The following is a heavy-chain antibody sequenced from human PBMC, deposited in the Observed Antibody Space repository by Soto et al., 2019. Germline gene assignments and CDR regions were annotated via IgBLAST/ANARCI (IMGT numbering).Heavy chain of an antibody. CDR3: AKVSGYCSGGSCYNYYYYYYMDV. V-gene: IGHV3-23*01. J-gene: IGHJ6*03. Sequence: PGGSLRLSCAASGFTFSSYAMSWVRQAPGKGLEWVSAISGSGGSTYYADSVKGRFTISRDNSKNTLYLQMNSLRAEDTAVYYCAKVSGYCSGGSCYNYYYYYYMDVWGKGTTVTVSS. CDR2: ISGSGGST. D-gene: IGHD2-15*01. CDR1: GFTFSSYA.